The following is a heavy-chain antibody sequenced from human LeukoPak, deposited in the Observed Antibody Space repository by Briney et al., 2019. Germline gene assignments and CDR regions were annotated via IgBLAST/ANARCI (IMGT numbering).Heavy chain of an antibody. CDR3: ARSHDYSNYVAF. CDR2: IHPGDSDT. D-gene: IGHD4-11*01. J-gene: IGHJ4*02. Sequence: GESLKISCKGSGYNFTIRWIGWVRQMPGKGLEWMGIIHPGDSDTRYNPSFQGQTTISADKSISTAYVQWSSLKASDTAMYYCARSHDYSNYVAFWGQGTLVTVSS. CDR1: GYNFTIRW. V-gene: IGHV5-51*01.